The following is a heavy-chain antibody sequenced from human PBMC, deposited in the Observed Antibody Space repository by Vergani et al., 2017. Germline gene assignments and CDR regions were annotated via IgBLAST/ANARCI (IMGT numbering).Heavy chain of an antibody. CDR1: GGSFSGYY. V-gene: IGHV4-34*01. CDR3: ARRGSSWSLGFFYLDP. CDR2: INHSGST. D-gene: IGHD6-13*01. J-gene: IGHJ5*02. Sequence: QVQLQQWGAGLLKPSETLSLTCAVYGGSFSGYYWSWIRQPPGKGLEWIGEINHSGSTNYNPSLKSRDTISVDTTKNQFSLKLSSVTAADTAVYYCARRGSSWSLGFFYLDPWGQGTLVTVSS.